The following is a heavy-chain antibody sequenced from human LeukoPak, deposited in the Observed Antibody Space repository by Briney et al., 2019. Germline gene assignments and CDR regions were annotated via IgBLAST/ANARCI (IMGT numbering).Heavy chain of an antibody. CDR3: ARGDRDLYCSSTSCYPVL. D-gene: IGHD2-2*01. J-gene: IGHJ4*02. V-gene: IGHV3-21*01. CDR1: GFTFSSYS. CDR2: ISSSSGYI. Sequence: PGGSLRLSCVASGFTFSSYSMNWVRQAPGKGLEWVSSISSSSGYIYYADSVKGRFTISRDNAKNSLYLQMNSLRAEDTAVYYCARGDRDLYCSSTSCYPVLGGQGTLVTVSS.